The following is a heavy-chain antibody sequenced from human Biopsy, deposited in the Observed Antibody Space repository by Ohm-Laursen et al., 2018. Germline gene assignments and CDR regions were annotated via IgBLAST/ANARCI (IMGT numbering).Heavy chain of an antibody. V-gene: IGHV1-69*06. Sequence: ASVKVSCNAPGGTFSNYGVNWVRQAPGQGLEWLGGNIPILGTGNYAQKFQDRVTVAADTSTSTATMELRSLRSDNTAVYYCATKLTGYFHHWGQGTLVIVSS. D-gene: IGHD3-9*01. CDR2: NIPILGTG. CDR1: GGTFSNYG. J-gene: IGHJ1*01. CDR3: ATKLTGYFHH.